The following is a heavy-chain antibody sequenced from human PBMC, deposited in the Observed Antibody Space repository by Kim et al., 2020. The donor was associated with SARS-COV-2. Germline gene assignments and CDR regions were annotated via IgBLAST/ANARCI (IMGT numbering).Heavy chain of an antibody. Sequence: SVKVSCKASGLTFTSSAVQWVRQARGQRLEWIGWIVVGSGNTNYAQKFQERVTITRDMSTSTAYMELSSLRSEDTSVYYCAAHSSGWYYFDYWGQGTLVTVSS. D-gene: IGHD6-19*01. J-gene: IGHJ4*02. CDR3: AAHSSGWYYFDY. CDR1: GLTFTSSA. CDR2: IVVGSGNT. V-gene: IGHV1-58*01.